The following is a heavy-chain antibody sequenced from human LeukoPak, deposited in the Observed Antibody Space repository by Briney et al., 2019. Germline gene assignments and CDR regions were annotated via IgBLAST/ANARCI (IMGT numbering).Heavy chain of an antibody. CDR1: GYTFTGYY. Sequence: ASVKVSCKASGYTFTGYYMHWVRQAPGQGLEWMGWINPNSGGTNYAQKFQGRVTMTRDTSISTAYMELSRLRSDDTAVYYCATPYYYGSGSPSDYYMDVWGKGTTATVSS. D-gene: IGHD3-10*01. CDR3: ATPYYYGSGSPSDYYMDV. CDR2: INPNSGGT. J-gene: IGHJ6*03. V-gene: IGHV1-2*02.